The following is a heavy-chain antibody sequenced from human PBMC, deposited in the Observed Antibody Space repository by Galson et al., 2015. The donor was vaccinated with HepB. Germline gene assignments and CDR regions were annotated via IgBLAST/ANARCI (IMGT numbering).Heavy chain of an antibody. V-gene: IGHV3-23*01. CDR3: AKDGATYYDFWSGYLNNYYYYYMDV. CDR2: ISGSGGST. D-gene: IGHD3-3*01. J-gene: IGHJ6*03. Sequence: SLRLSCAASGFTFSSYAMSGVRQAPGKGLEWVSAISGSGGSTYYADSVKGRFTISRDSSKNTLYLQMNSLRAEDTAVYYCAKDGATYYDFWSGYLNNYYYYYMDVWGKGTTVTVSS. CDR1: GFTFSSYA.